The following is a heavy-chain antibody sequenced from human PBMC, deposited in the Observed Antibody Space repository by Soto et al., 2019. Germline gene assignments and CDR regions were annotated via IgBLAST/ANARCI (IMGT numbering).Heavy chain of an antibody. J-gene: IGHJ4*02. CDR1: GFTFSSDG. Sequence: QVQLVESGGGVVQPGRSLRLSCAASGFTFSSDGMHWVRQAPGKGLEWVAVISYDGSNKYYADSVKGRFTISRDNSKNTLYLQMNSLRAEDTAVYYCAKDLFRQQLANFDYWGQGTLVTVSS. CDR2: ISYDGSNK. V-gene: IGHV3-30*18. CDR3: AKDLFRQQLANFDY. D-gene: IGHD6-13*01.